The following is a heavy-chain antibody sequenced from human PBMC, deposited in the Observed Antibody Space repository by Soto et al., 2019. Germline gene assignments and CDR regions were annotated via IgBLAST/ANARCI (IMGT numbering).Heavy chain of an antibody. CDR3: ARAHEVAWFDS. V-gene: IGHV3-21*06. CDR1: GFSFSSYT. CDR2: ITNRGTHT. J-gene: IGHJ5*01. D-gene: IGHD2-15*01. Sequence: GSLRLSCTASGFSFSSYTMNWVRQAPGKGLQWVASITNRGTHTYSADSVKGRFTISRDNDKNSLYLQMNNLRAEDTATYYCARAHEVAWFDSWGLGTLVTVSS.